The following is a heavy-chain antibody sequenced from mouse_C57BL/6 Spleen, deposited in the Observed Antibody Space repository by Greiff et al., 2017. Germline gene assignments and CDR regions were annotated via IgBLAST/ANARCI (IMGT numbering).Heavy chain of an antibody. D-gene: IGHD2-2*01. V-gene: IGHV3-6*01. CDR3: AREEGSTMVTSWYFDV. Sequence: ESGPGLVKPSQSLSLTCSVTGYSITSGYYWNWIRQFPGNKLEWMGYISYDGSNNYNPSLKNRISITRDTSKNQFFLKLNSVTTEDTATYYCAREEGSTMVTSWYFDVWGTGTTVTVSS. J-gene: IGHJ1*03. CDR1: GYSITSGYY. CDR2: ISYDGSN.